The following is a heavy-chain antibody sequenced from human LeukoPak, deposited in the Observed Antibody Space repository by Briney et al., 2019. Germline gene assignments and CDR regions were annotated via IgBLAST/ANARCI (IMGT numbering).Heavy chain of an antibody. J-gene: IGHJ4*02. CDR3: ARGAAAALWYYFDY. Sequence: GSLRLSCAASGFTFSSYAMSWIRQPPGKGLEWIGESNHSGRTNFNPSLKSRVTISVDTSKNQFSLKLNSVTAADTAVYYCARGAAAALWYYFDYWGQGTLVTVSS. D-gene: IGHD6-13*01. CDR1: GFTFSSYA. V-gene: IGHV4-34*01. CDR2: SNHSGRT.